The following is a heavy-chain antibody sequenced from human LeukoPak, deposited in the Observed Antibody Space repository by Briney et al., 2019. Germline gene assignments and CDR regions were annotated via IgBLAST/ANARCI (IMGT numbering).Heavy chain of an antibody. CDR3: ARDQMTTVTTDDAFDI. Sequence: GGSLRLSCAASGFTFSSYSMNWVRQAPGKGLEWVPSISSSSSYIYYADSVKGRFTISRDNAKNSLYLQMNGLRAEDTAVYYCARDQMTTVTTDDAFDIWGQGTMVTVSS. CDR2: ISSSSSYI. J-gene: IGHJ3*02. CDR1: GFTFSSYS. V-gene: IGHV3-21*01. D-gene: IGHD4-17*01.